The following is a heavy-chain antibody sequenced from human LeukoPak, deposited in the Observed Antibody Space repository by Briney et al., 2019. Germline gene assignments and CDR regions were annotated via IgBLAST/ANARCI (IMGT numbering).Heavy chain of an antibody. CDR3: AKEDHYGDYPRTLDY. CDR1: GFTFSDYY. J-gene: IGHJ4*02. D-gene: IGHD4-17*01. CDR2: ISSSGSTI. Sequence: GGSLRLSCAASGFTFSDYYMSWISQAPGKGLEWVSYISSSGSTIYYADSVKGRVTISRDNSKNTLYLQMNSLRAEDTAVYYCAKEDHYGDYPRTLDYWGQGTLVTVSS. V-gene: IGHV3-11*04.